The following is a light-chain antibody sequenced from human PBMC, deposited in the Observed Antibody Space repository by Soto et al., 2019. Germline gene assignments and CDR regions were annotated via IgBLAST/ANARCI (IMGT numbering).Light chain of an antibody. V-gene: IGLV2-14*01. CDR1: SSDVGGYNY. J-gene: IGLJ1*01. Sequence: QSALTQPASVSGSPGQSITIPCTGTSSDVGGYNYVSWYQQHPGKAPKLMIYEVTNRTSGVSNRFAGSKSGNTASLTISGLQAEDEADYYCSSKRSSSTLVFGTGTKLTVL. CDR2: EVT. CDR3: SSKRSSSTLV.